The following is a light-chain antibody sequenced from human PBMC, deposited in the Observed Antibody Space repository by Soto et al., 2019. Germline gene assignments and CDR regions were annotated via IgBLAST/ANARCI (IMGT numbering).Light chain of an antibody. Sequence: QSALTQPPSASGSPGQSVTISCTGTSSDVGGYNFVSWYQQHPGKAPNLMIYEVSKRPSGVPDRFSGSKSGNAASLTVSGLQAEDEADYYCSSYAGSKNFVFGGGTKLTVL. J-gene: IGLJ2*01. CDR1: SSDVGGYNF. CDR3: SSYAGSKNFV. CDR2: EVS. V-gene: IGLV2-8*01.